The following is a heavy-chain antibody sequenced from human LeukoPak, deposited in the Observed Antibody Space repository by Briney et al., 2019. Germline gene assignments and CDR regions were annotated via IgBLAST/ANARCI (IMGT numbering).Heavy chain of an antibody. Sequence: SETLSLTCIVSADSISTSSYYWGWIRQSPGKGLEWIGTIYYNGNTYYNPSLKSRVTISVDRSKNQFSLRLSSVTATDTAVYYCARRPGSGVHSATFGIWGQGTMVSVSS. V-gene: IGHV4-39*01. CDR2: IYYNGNT. J-gene: IGHJ3*02. CDR1: ADSISTSSYY. D-gene: IGHD3-3*01. CDR3: ARRPGSGVHSATFGI.